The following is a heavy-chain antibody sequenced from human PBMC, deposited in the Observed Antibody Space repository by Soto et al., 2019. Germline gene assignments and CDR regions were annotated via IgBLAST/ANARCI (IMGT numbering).Heavy chain of an antibody. CDR1: GFTVSSNY. Sequence: GSLRLSCAASGFTVSSNYMSWVRQSPGKGLEWVSVIYSGGSTYYADSVKGRFTISRDNSKNTLYLQMNSLRAEDTAVYYCARAVGATTLGYYYSGLDVWGQGTTVTVSS. CDR2: IYSGGST. D-gene: IGHD1-26*01. CDR3: ARAVGATTLGYYYSGLDV. J-gene: IGHJ6*02. V-gene: IGHV3-53*01.